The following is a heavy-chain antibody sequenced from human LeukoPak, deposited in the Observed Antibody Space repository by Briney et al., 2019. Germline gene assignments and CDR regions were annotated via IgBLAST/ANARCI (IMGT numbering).Heavy chain of an antibody. Sequence: GESLRLSCAASGLTVSNNYMSWVRQAPGKGLEWVSIIYGADTTYYADSVKGRFTISRDNSKNTLYLQVNSLRAEDTAVYYCARDYNSNSRFGYWGQGTLVTVSS. D-gene: IGHD4-11*01. CDR2: IYGADTT. J-gene: IGHJ4*02. CDR1: GLTVSNNY. CDR3: ARDYNSNSRFGY. V-gene: IGHV3-66*01.